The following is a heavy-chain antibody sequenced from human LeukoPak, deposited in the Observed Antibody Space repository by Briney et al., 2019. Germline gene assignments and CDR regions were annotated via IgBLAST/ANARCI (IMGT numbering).Heavy chain of an antibody. CDR3: AKGGPAVGDYYGMDV. D-gene: IGHD2-15*01. Sequence: PGGSLRLSCAASGFTFDDYAMHWVRQAPGKGLEWVSGISWNSGSIGYADSVKGRFTISRDNAKNSLYLQMNSLRAEDTALYYCAKGGPAVGDYYGMDVWGQGTTVTVSS. J-gene: IGHJ6*02. CDR1: GFTFDDYA. V-gene: IGHV3-9*01. CDR2: ISWNSGSI.